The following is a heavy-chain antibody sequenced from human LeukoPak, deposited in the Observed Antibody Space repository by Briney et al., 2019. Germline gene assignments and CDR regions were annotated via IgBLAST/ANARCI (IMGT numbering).Heavy chain of an antibody. J-gene: IGHJ4*02. D-gene: IGHD6-13*01. Sequence: GASEKVSCKASGYTFIDNYIHWLRQASGQGPEWMGWINPNSGGSNSVQKFQGRVTMTRDTSIGTAYMELSRLRSDDTAVYYCARAARLSSSWYFDSWGQGTLVTVSS. CDR1: GYTFIDNY. V-gene: IGHV1-2*02. CDR2: INPNSGGS. CDR3: ARAARLSSSWYFDS.